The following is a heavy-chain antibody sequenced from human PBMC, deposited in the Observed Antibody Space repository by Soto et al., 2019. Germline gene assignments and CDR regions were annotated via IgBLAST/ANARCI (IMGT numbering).Heavy chain of an antibody. CDR2: ISYDGSNK. CDR3: AKEDSSSCLVDY. D-gene: IGHD6-13*01. J-gene: IGHJ4*02. V-gene: IGHV3-30*18. CDR1: GFTFSSYG. Sequence: QVQLVESGGGVVQPGRSLRLSCAASGFTFSSYGMHWVRQAPGKGLEWVAVISYDGSNKYYADSVKGRFTISRDNSKNPLYLQMNSLRAEDTAVYYCAKEDSSSCLVDYWGPGTLVTVSS.